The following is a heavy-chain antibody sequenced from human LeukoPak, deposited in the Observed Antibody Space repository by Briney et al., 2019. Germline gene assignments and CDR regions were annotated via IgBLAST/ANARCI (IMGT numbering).Heavy chain of an antibody. CDR3: AGTNCSRSSCFGANWFDP. D-gene: IGHD2-2*01. CDR2: IYYSGST. J-gene: IGHJ5*02. Sequence: SETLSLTCTVSGASISSGDYYWSWIRQPPGKGLEWIGSIYYSGSTFHYNPSLKSRVAISIDTSKNQFSLSLSSVTAADTAVYYCAGTNCSRSSCFGANWFDPWGQGTLVTVSS. V-gene: IGHV4-30-4*08. CDR1: GASISSGDYY.